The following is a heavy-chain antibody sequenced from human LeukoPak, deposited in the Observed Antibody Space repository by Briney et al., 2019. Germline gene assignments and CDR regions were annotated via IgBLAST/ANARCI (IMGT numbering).Heavy chain of an antibody. CDR1: GFTFSDHY. CDR3: VRWDSGSPGD. Sequence: AGGSLRLSCAASGFTFSDHYIDWVRQAPGKGLEWVGRSKNKLNGYTIEYAASVKGRFTISRDDSKKSLYLQMDGLKTEDTAMYYCVRWDSGSPGDWGQGTLVTVSS. D-gene: IGHD1-26*01. CDR2: SKNKLNGYTI. V-gene: IGHV3-72*01. J-gene: IGHJ4*02.